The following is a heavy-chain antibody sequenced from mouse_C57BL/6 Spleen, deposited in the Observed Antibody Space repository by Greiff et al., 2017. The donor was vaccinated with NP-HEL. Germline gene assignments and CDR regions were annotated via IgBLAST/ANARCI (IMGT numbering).Heavy chain of an antibody. Sequence: QVQLQQSGPELVKPGASVKISCKASGYAFSSSWMNWVKQRPGKGLEWIGRIYPGDGDTNYNGKFKGKATLTADKSSSTAYMQLSSLTSEDSAVYFCARELGRPFDYWGQGTTLTVSS. CDR2: IYPGDGDT. V-gene: IGHV1-82*01. J-gene: IGHJ2*01. CDR3: ARELGRPFDY. CDR1: GYAFSSSW. D-gene: IGHD4-1*01.